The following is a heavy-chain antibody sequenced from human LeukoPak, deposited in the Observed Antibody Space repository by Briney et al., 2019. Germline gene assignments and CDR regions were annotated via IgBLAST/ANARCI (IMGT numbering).Heavy chain of an antibody. CDR3: ARGIVVPGIDY. V-gene: IGHV3-7*01. CDR2: IKQDGSEK. CDR1: GGSISSYY. D-gene: IGHD2-15*01. J-gene: IGHJ4*02. Sequence: PSETLSLTCTVSGGSISSYYWSWIRQAPGKGLEWVANIKQDGSEKYYVDSVKGRFVVSRDNAKNSLYLQMNSLGAEDTAVYYCARGIVVPGIDYWGQGTLVTVSS.